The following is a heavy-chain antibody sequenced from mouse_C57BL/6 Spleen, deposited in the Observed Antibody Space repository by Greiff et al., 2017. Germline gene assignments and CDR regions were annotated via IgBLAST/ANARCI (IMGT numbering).Heavy chain of an antibody. J-gene: IGHJ2*01. Sequence: QVQLKQSGAELVKPGASVKISCKASGYAFSSYWMNWVKQRPGKGLEWIGQIYPGDGDTNYNGKFKGKATLTADKSSSTAYMQRSSLTSEDSAVYFCARSSAVGYFDYWGQGTTLTVSS. CDR1: GYAFSSYW. D-gene: IGHD1-1*01. V-gene: IGHV1-80*01. CDR3: ARSSAVGYFDY. CDR2: IYPGDGDT.